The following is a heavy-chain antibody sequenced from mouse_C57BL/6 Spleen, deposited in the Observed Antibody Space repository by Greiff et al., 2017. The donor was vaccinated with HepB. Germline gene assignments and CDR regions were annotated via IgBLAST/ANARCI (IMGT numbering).Heavy chain of an antibody. CDR3: AGGKNWVDY. J-gene: IGHJ2*01. CDR2: IDPSDSYT. V-gene: IGHV1-59*01. Sequence: QVQLQQPGAELVRPGTSVKLSCKASGYTFTSYWMHWVKQRPGQGLEWIGVIDPSDSYTNYNQKFKGKATLTVDTSSSTAYMQLSSLTSEDSAVYYCAGGKNWVDYWGQGTTLTVSS. D-gene: IGHD4-1*01. CDR1: GYTFTSYW.